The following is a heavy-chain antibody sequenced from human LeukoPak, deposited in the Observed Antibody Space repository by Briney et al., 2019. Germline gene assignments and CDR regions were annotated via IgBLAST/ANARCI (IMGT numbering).Heavy chain of an antibody. CDR2: IYSGGST. D-gene: IGHD2-2*01. Sequence: GGSLRLSCAASGFTVSSNYMSWVRQAPGKGLEWVSVIYSGGSTYYADSVKGRFTISRDNSKNTLYLQMNSLRAEDTAVYYCASGLIPAPYYYYGMDVWGQGTTVTFSS. CDR1: GFTVSSNY. J-gene: IGHJ6*02. CDR3: ASGLIPAPYYYYGMDV. V-gene: IGHV3-53*01.